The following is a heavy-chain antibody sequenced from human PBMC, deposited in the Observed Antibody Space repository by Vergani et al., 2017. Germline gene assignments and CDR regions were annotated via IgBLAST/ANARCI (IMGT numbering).Heavy chain of an antibody. CDR1: GYTFSTYG. J-gene: IGHJ5*02. Sequence: QVQLVQSGAEVKKPGASVKVSCKASGYTFSTYGISWVRQAPGQGLEWMGWISAYNGNTNYPEKFQGRLTMTTDTSTRTAYMELRSLRSDDTAVYYCARSGYSSSWYYWFDPWGQGTLVTVSS. CDR3: ARSGYSSSWYYWFDP. D-gene: IGHD6-13*01. V-gene: IGHV1-18*01. CDR2: ISAYNGNT.